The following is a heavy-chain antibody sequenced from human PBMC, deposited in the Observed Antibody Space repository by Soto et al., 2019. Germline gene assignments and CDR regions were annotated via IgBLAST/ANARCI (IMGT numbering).Heavy chain of an antibody. CDR1: GGSISSYY. V-gene: IGHV4-59*08. J-gene: IGHJ4*02. D-gene: IGHD2-15*01. CDR3: ARRWGSAAEY. CDR2: IYYSGST. Sequence: SETLSLTCTVSGGSISSYYWSWIRQPPGKGLEWIGYIYYSGSTNYNPSLKSRVTISVDTSKNQFSLKLSSVTAADTAVYYCARRWGSAAEYWGQGTLVTVSS.